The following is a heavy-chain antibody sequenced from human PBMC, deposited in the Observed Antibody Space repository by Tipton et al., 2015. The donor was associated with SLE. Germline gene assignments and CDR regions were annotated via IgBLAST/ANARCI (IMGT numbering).Heavy chain of an antibody. J-gene: IGHJ3*02. CDR2: ISAYNGKT. Sequence: QSGAEVKKPGASVTVSCQASGYTFTDFGVTWVRQAPGQGLEWVGWISAYNGKTNYAQKVQGRVTMTTDTSRSTAYLDLRSLRPDDTAVYYCAERYDTFEIWGQGTMVSVSS. V-gene: IGHV1-18*01. CDR3: AERYDTFEI. CDR1: GYTFTDFG. D-gene: IGHD1-1*01.